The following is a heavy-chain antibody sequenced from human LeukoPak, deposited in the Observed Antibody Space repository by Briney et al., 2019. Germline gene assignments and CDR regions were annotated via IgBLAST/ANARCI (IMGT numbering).Heavy chain of an antibody. CDR3: ARDGGSRGVPLDC. CDR1: GFTLSRYW. Sequence: PGGSLRLSCAASGFTLSRYWMHWVRQVPGKGLVWVPRVNTEGSSTNYADSVKGRFTISRDNAKNTLYLQMNSLRAEDTALYFCARDGGSRGVPLDCWGQGTLVTVSS. CDR2: VNTEGSST. D-gene: IGHD2-15*01. J-gene: IGHJ4*02. V-gene: IGHV3-74*01.